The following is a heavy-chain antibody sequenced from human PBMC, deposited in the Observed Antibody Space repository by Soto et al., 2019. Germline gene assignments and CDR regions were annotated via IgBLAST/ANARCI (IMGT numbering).Heavy chain of an antibody. D-gene: IGHD6-13*01. CDR3: AREPTTAGTVNWFDP. CDR1: GGSISSDY. J-gene: IGHJ5*02. Sequence: VQLQESGPGLVKPSETLSLICTVSGGSISSDYLSWIRQPAGKGLEWIGRVYTSGYSNSNPSLKSRVTMSVDTPKKQFSLNLSSVTAADTAVYYCAREPTTAGTVNWFDPWGQGTLVTVSS. CDR2: VYTSGYS. V-gene: IGHV4-4*07.